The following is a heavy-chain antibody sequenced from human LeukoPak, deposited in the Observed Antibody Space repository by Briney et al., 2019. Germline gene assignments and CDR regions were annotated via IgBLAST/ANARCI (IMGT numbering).Heavy chain of an antibody. Sequence: GGSLRLSCAASGFTFSTSDMHWVRQARGKGLEWVSGIGKVGDIYYLGSVRGRFTISRDNAKNSLYLHMNNLRAGDTAFYYCVRGSPIGFDPWGQGTLVTVSS. CDR3: VRGSPIGFDP. J-gene: IGHJ5*02. CDR2: IGKVGDI. D-gene: IGHD2-15*01. CDR1: GFTFSTSD. V-gene: IGHV3-13*04.